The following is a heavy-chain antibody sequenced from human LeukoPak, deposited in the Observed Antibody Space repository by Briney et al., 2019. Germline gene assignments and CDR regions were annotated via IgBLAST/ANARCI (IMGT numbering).Heavy chain of an antibody. CDR2: INHSGST. CDR3: ARGHYYGSGSYHY. D-gene: IGHD3-10*01. V-gene: IGHV4-30-2*01. J-gene: IGHJ4*02. Sequence: SQTLSLTCAVSGGSISSGGYSWSWIRQPPGKGLEWIGEINHSGSTNYNPSLKSQVTISVDTSKNQFSLKLSSVTAADTAVYYCARGHYYGSGSYHYWGQGTLVTVSS. CDR1: GGSISSGGYS.